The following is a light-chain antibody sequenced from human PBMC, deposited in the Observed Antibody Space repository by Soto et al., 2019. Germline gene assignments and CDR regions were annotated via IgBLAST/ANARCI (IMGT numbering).Light chain of an antibody. V-gene: IGKV3-15*01. CDR3: QQYDNWPPMYT. Sequence: EIVMTQSPATLSVSPGERATLSCRASQSVSSNLAWYQQKPGQAPRLLISGASTRATGIPDRFSGSGSGTEFTLTISSLQSEDFAVYYCQQYDNWPPMYTFGQGTKLEIK. CDR1: QSVSSN. CDR2: GAS. J-gene: IGKJ2*01.